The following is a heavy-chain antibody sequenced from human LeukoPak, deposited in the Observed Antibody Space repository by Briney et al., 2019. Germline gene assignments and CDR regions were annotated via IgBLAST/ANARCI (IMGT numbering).Heavy chain of an antibody. CDR1: GFTFSSYA. D-gene: IGHD6-13*01. CDR3: ARGYSSSWVLFDY. CDR2: CSGSGGSS. J-gene: IGHJ4*02. Sequence: GGSLRLSCVAYGFTFSSYAMSWVRQAPGKGLEWVSTCSGSGGSSYYANSVKGRFTISRDNSRNTLYLQMNSLRAEDTAIYYCARGYSSSWVLFDYWGQGTLVTVSS. V-gene: IGHV3-23*01.